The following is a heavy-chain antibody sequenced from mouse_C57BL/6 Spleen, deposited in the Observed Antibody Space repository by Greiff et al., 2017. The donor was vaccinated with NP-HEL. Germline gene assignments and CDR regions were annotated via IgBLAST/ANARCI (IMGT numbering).Heavy chain of an antibody. CDR3: ARYYSNYDYAMDY. J-gene: IGHJ4*01. Sequence: EVQLQQSGPELVKPGASVKISCKASGYSFTGYYMHWVKQSSEKSLEWIGEINPSTGGTSYNQKFKGKATLTVDKSSSTAYMQLKSLTSEDSAVYYCARYYSNYDYAMDYWGQGTSVTVSS. V-gene: IGHV1-43*01. CDR1: GYSFTGYY. CDR2: INPSTGGT. D-gene: IGHD2-5*01.